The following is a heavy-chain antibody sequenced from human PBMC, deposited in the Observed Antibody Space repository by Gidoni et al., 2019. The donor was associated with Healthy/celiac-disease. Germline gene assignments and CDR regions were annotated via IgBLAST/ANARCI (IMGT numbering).Heavy chain of an antibody. D-gene: IGHD1-7*01. CDR3: ARGLELPYYYDGMDV. V-gene: IGHV3-53*01. CDR1: GFTVSSNY. J-gene: IGHJ6*02. Sequence: EVQLVESGGGLIQPGGSLRLSCAASGFTVSSNYMSWVRQAPGKGLEWVSVIYSGGSTYYADPVKGRFTISRDNSKNTLYLQMNSLRAEDTAVYYCARGLELPYYYDGMDVWGQGTTVTVSS. CDR2: IYSGGST.